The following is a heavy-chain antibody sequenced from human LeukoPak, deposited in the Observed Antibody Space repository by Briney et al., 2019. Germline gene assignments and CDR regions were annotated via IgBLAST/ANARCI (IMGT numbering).Heavy chain of an antibody. J-gene: IGHJ6*03. V-gene: IGHV1-2*02. Sequence: ASVKVSCKAWGYSFTGYYMHWVRQAPGQGLEWMGWINPNSGGTNYAQKFQGRVTMTRDTSISTAYMELSRLRSDDTAVYYCATQGYSSSSYYYYYMDVWGKGTTVTVSS. CDR3: ATQGYSSSSYYYYYMDV. D-gene: IGHD6-6*01. CDR1: GYSFTGYY. CDR2: INPNSGGT.